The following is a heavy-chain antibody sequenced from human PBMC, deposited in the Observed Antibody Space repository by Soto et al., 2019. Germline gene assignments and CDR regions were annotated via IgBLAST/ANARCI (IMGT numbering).Heavy chain of an antibody. J-gene: IGHJ4*02. V-gene: IGHV3-30*18. D-gene: IGHD3-9*01. Sequence: GGSLRLSCAASGFTFSSYGMHWVRQAPGKGLEWVAVISYDGSNKYYADSVKGRFTISRDNSKNTLYLQMNSLRAEDTAVYYCAKDRRVYFDWLLSLDYWGQGTLVTVSS. CDR2: ISYDGSNK. CDR1: GFTFSSYG. CDR3: AKDRRVYFDWLLSLDY.